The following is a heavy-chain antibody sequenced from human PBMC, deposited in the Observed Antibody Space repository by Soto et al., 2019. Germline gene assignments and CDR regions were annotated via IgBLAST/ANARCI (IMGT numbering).Heavy chain of an antibody. Sequence: GGSLRLSCAASWFTFSGSAMHWVRQASGKGLEWVGRIRSKANSYATAYAASVKGRFTISRDDSKNTAYLQMNSLKTEDTAVYYCTSGGGPDTAMVMGYYYYGMDVWGQGTTVTVSS. V-gene: IGHV3-73*01. CDR3: TSGGGPDTAMVMGYYYYGMDV. CDR1: WFTFSGSA. D-gene: IGHD5-18*01. J-gene: IGHJ6*02. CDR2: IRSKANSYAT.